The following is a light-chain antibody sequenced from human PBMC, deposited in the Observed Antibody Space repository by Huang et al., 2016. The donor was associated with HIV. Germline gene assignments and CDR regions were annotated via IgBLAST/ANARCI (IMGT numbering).Light chain of an antibody. CDR1: QSVSRNY. V-gene: IGKV3-20*01. J-gene: IGKJ1*01. CDR2: RAS. CDR3: QQTGRSPWT. Sequence: IELTQSPGTLSLSPGERATLSCRASQSVSRNYVAWFQQKPGQAPRILIYRASRRATGIPDKFSGSVSGTDFTLTIDRLEPEDLAFYYCQQTGRSPWTFGQGTKVEI.